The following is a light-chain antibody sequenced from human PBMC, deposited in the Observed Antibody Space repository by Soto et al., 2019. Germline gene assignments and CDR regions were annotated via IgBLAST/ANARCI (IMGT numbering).Light chain of an antibody. CDR3: QSADSSGTCVV. Sequence: SYELTQPPSVSVSPGQTARITCSGDALPKQYAYWYQQKPCQAPVLVIYKDSERPSGIPERFSGSSSGTTVTLTISGVQAEDEADYYCQSADSSGTCVVFGGGTKVTVL. CDR2: KDS. CDR1: ALPKQY. V-gene: IGLV3-25*03. J-gene: IGLJ2*01.